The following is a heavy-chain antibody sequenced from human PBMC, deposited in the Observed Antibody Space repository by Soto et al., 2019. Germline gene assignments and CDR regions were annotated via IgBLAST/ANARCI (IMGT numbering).Heavy chain of an antibody. J-gene: IGHJ6*02. V-gene: IGHV1-69*01. D-gene: IGHD6-6*01. CDR3: ARNEYSTTFYYYGMDV. CDR1: GGTFSSYA. CDR2: INPIFGTA. Sequence: QVQLVQSGAEVKKPGSSVKVSCKASGGTFSSYASTWVRQAPGQGLEWMGRINPIFGTANYNQKFQGRVTITADESTSTAYMELSSLRSEDTAVYYCARNEYSTTFYYYGMDVWGQGTTVTVSS.